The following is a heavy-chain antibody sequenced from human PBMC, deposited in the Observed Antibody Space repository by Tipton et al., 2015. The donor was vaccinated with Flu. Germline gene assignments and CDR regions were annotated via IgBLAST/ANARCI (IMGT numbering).Heavy chain of an antibody. Sequence: VQLVQSGGVVVQPGGSLRLSCAASGFTFDDYTMHWVRQAPGKGLEWVSHISNTGNTIYYAESVQGRFTISRDNAKKSVHLQMNGLRDEDTALYYCARAPRDSDAFDVWGQGTVVSVSS. CDR1: GFTFDDYT. J-gene: IGHJ3*01. V-gene: IGHV3-48*02. D-gene: IGHD2-21*01. CDR2: ISNTGNTI. CDR3: ARAPRDSDAFDV.